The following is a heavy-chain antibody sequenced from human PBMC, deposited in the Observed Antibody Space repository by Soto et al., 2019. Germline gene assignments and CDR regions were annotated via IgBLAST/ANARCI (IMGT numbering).Heavy chain of an antibody. V-gene: IGHV1-8*01. D-gene: IGHD2-15*01. J-gene: IGHJ6*02. Sequence: ASVKVSCKASGYTFTSYDINWVRQATGQGLEWMGWMNPNSGNTGYAQKFQGRVTMTRDTSISTAYMELSRLRSDDTAVYYCARGDCSGGSCLNYYYYGMDVWGQGTTVTVSS. CDR3: ARGDCSGGSCLNYYYYGMDV. CDR1: GYTFTSYD. CDR2: MNPNSGNT.